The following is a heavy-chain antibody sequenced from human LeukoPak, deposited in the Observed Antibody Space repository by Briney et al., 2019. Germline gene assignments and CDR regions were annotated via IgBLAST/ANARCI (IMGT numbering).Heavy chain of an antibody. J-gene: IGHJ6*02. CDR2: IYYSGST. CDR1: GGSISSYY. CDR3: AAGGVATITDYYYYGMDV. V-gene: IGHV4-59*12. D-gene: IGHD5-12*01. Sequence: TSETLSLTCTVSGGSISSYYWSWIRQPPGKGLEWIGYIYYSGSTNYNPSLRSRVTMSVDTSKNQISLKLSSVTAADTAVYYCAAGGVATITDYYYYGMDVWGQGTTVTVSS.